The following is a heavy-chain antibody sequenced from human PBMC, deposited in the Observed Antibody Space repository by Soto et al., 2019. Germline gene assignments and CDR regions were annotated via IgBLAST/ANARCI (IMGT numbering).Heavy chain of an antibody. CDR2: IYHTGNA. V-gene: IGHV4-39*01. CDR3: ARDFFDSSDYTTNWFDP. D-gene: IGHD3-22*01. CDR1: GDSIGNGRFY. J-gene: IGHJ5*01. Sequence: SGTLSLTCSVSGDSIGNGRFYWAGIRQPPGEGLEWIGSIYHTGNAYYNPSLKSRVTISVDTSKNQFSLKLTSVTAADAALYYCARDFFDSSDYTTNWFDPWGQGTLVTVSS.